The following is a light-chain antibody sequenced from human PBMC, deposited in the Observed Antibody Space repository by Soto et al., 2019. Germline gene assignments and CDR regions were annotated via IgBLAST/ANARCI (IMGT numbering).Light chain of an antibody. CDR3: QQSYSTPCT. V-gene: IGKV1-39*01. J-gene: IGKJ2*02. CDR2: AAS. Sequence: DIQMTQSPSSLSASVGDRVTITCRASQSINSYLNWYQQKPGKAPNLLIYAASTLQSGVPSRFSGSGSGTDFTLTISSLQPEDFATYYCQQSYSTPCTFGQGTKLEIK. CDR1: QSINSY.